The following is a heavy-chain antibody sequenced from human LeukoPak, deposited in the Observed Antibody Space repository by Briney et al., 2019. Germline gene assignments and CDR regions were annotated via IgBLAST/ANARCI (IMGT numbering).Heavy chain of an antibody. J-gene: IGHJ6*02. CDR1: GFTFGSYN. V-gene: IGHV3-21*04. Sequence: GGSLRLSCAASGFTFGSYNMNWVRQAPGKGLEWVSSISSSSSYINYADSVKGRFTISRDNAKNSLYLQMNSLRAEDTAVYYCARVQVYDYVWGSYPYYYYYYGMDVWGQGTTVTVSS. CDR2: ISSSSSYI. D-gene: IGHD3-16*02. CDR3: ARVQVYDYVWGSYPYYYYYYGMDV.